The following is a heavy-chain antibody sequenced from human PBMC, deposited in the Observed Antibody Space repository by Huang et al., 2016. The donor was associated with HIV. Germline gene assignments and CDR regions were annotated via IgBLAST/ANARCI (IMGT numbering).Heavy chain of an antibody. CDR1: GYIFTKYG. D-gene: IGHD1-1*01. J-gene: IGHJ5*01. CDR2: ISADNGNT. Sequence: QVELVQSGAEVKRPGASVRVSCKAAGYIFTKYGINWVRQAPGQGLEGMGWISADNGNTNYAEKFQGRVTLTRDTSSTTAYMEFRDVTSADTAVYYCARDHWYPLQNWFDLWGQGTLVTVSS. CDR3: ARDHWYPLQNWFDL. V-gene: IGHV1-18*01.